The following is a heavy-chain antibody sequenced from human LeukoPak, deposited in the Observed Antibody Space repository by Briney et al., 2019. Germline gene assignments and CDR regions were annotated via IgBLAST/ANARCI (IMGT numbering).Heavy chain of an antibody. J-gene: IGHJ5*02. CDR2: IYTSGST. Sequence: SQTLSLTCTVSGGSISSGSYYWSWIRQPAGKGLEWIGRIYTSGSTNYNPSLKSRVTISVDTSKIQSSLKLSSVTAADTALYYCARDSVYVYDFWSGYPTNWFDPWGQGTLVTVSS. V-gene: IGHV4-61*02. CDR1: GGSISSGSYY. CDR3: ARDSVYVYDFWSGYPTNWFDP. D-gene: IGHD3-3*01.